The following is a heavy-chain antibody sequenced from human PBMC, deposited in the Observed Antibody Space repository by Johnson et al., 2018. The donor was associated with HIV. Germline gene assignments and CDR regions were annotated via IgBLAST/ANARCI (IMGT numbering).Heavy chain of an antibody. CDR2: IYSGGST. CDR1: SSNY. CDR3: ARDTPFDI. J-gene: IGHJ3*02. V-gene: IGHV3-66*02. D-gene: IGHD5-18*01. Sequence: EVQVVESGGGLVQPGGSLRLSCVGSSNYKSWVRQAPGKGLEWVSVIYSGGSTYYADSVKGRFTISRDTSKNMLYLQMNSLRPEDTAVYYCARDTPFDIWGQGTMVTVSS.